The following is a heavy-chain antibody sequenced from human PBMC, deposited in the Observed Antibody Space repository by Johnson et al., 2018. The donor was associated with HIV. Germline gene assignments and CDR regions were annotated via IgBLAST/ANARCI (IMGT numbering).Heavy chain of an antibody. J-gene: IGHJ3*02. V-gene: IGHV3-30*14. CDR3: ARDRRYYDSSGYYHDAFDI. CDR1: GFTFSSYA. D-gene: IGHD3-22*01. CDR2: ISYDGSNK. Sequence: QVQLVESGGGVVQPGRSLRLSCAASGFTFSSYAMHWVRQAPGKGLEWVAVISYDGSNKYYADSVKGRFTISRENAKNSLYLQMNSLRAGDTAVYYCARDRRYYDSSGYYHDAFDIWGQGTMVTVSS.